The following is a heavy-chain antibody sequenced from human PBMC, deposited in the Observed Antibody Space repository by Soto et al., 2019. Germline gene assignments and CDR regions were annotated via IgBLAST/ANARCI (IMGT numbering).Heavy chain of an antibody. CDR1: GYTFTSYY. CDR3: ARVYCSGGSCYSIDY. CDR2: INPSGGST. Sequence: QVQLVQSGAEVKKPGASVKVSCKASGYTFTSYYMHWVRQAPGQGLEWMGIINPSGGSTSYAQKCQGRVTMASDTSTSTVYMELSSLRSEDTAVYYCARVYCSGGSCYSIDYWGQGTLVTVSS. J-gene: IGHJ4*02. V-gene: IGHV1-46*03. D-gene: IGHD2-15*01.